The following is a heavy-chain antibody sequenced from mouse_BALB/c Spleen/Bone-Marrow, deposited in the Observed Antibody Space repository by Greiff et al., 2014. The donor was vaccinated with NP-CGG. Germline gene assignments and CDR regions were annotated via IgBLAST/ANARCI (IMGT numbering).Heavy chain of an antibody. V-gene: IGHV1-14*01. D-gene: IGHD2-4*01. CDR3: AREGMITGDY. J-gene: IGHJ2*01. CDR2: IYPYNDVT. CDR1: GYTFTSYV. Sequence: VQLKESGPELVKPGASVKMSCEASGYTFTSYVLHWVKQTPGQGLECIGYIYPYNDVTKYNEKFKPKATLTSDKSSSTAYMELSSLTSEDSTVYYCAREGMITGDYWGQGTTLTVSS.